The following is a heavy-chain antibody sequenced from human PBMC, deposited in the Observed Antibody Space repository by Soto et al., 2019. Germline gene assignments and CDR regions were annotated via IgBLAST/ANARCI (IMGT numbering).Heavy chain of an antibody. CDR2: INHSGST. D-gene: IGHD3-22*01. J-gene: IGHJ3*02. V-gene: IGHV4-34*01. CDR3: ARYPRLGHYYDSSGHSRGAFDI. CDR1: GGSFSGYY. Sequence: SETLSLTCAVYGGSFSGYYWSWIRQPPGKGLEWIGEINHSGSTNYNPSLKSRVTISVDTSKNQFSLKLSSVTAADTAVYYCARYPRLGHYYDSSGHSRGAFDIWGQGTMVTVSS.